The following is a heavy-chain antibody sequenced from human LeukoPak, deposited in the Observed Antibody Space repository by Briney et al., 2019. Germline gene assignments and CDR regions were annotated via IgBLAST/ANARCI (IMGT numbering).Heavy chain of an antibody. Sequence: ASVKVSCKASGYTFTSCGICWVRQAPGQGLEWMGWVSAYNGDTNYAQKFQGRVTMTTDTSTSTAYMELRSLRSDDTAVYYCARDAPQWRNAFDFWGQGTMVTVSS. CDR2: VSAYNGDT. V-gene: IGHV1-18*01. D-gene: IGHD6-19*01. J-gene: IGHJ3*01. CDR1: GYTFTSCG. CDR3: ARDAPQWRNAFDF.